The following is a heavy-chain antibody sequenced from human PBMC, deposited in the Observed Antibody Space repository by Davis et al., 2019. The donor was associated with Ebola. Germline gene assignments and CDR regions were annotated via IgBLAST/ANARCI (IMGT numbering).Heavy chain of an antibody. CDR3: ARDLVVVAASHTDYYYYGMDV. CDR1: GGSVSSGSYY. CDR2: IYYSGST. Sequence: SETLSLTCTVSGGSVSSGSYYWSWIRQPPGKGLEWIGYIYYSGSTNYNPSLKSRVTISVDTSKNQFSLKLSSVTAADTAVYYCARDLVVVAASHTDYYYYGMDVWGQGTTVTVSS. J-gene: IGHJ6*02. V-gene: IGHV4-61*01. D-gene: IGHD2-15*01.